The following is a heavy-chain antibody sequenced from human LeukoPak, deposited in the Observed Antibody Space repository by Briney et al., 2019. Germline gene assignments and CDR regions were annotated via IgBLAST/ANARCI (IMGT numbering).Heavy chain of an antibody. J-gene: IGHJ4*02. CDR2: ISGGSGNI. D-gene: IGHD3-10*01. CDR1: GFTFSNYA. V-gene: IGHV3-23*01. CDR3: AKGSDYYGSVTSKKTD. Sequence: PGGSLRLSCSVSGFTFSNYAMHWVRQAPGKGLEWVSLISGGSGNIYYVDSVKGRFTISRDNSKNTPYVQMTSLRAEDTAIYYCAKGSDYYGSVTSKKTDWGQGTLVTVSS.